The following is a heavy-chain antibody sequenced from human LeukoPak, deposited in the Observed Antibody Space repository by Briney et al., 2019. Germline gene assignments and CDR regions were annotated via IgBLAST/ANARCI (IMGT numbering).Heavy chain of an antibody. J-gene: IGHJ5*02. CDR3: ARDCSSTSCYRRRGFDP. V-gene: IGHV3-48*04. CDR2: ISSSSSTI. Sequence: GGSLRLSCAASGFTFSSYTMNWVRQAPGKGLEWVSYISSSSSTIYYADSVKGRFTISRDNAKNSLYLQMNSLRAEDTAVYYCARDCSSTSCYRRRGFDPWGQGTLVTVSS. D-gene: IGHD2-2*01. CDR1: GFTFSSYT.